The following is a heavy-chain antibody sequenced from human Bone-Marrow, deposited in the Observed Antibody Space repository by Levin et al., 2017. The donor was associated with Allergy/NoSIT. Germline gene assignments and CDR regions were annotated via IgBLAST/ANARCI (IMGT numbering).Heavy chain of an antibody. CDR2: IYHTGLT. D-gene: IGHD4-17*01. V-gene: IGHV4-4*02. Sequence: GSLRLSCAVSGGSIYSDHWWSWVRQFPGGGLEWMGEIYHTGLTNYNPSLKSRVTMSVDTSKNQFSLSLISVTAADTAVYYCASLAYGDPPFDSWGQGTLVTVSS. J-gene: IGHJ4*02. CDR1: GGSIYSDHW. CDR3: ASLAYGDPPFDS.